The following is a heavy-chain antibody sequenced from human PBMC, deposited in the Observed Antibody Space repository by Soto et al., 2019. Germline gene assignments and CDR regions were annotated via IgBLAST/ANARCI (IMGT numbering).Heavy chain of an antibody. CDR3: AKGGRQWLVTSDFNY. J-gene: IGHJ4*02. Sequence: VQLVESGGGVVQPGRSLRLSCAASGFTCSDYAMHWVRQAPGKGLEWVAVVSHDGRNTHYADSVKGRFTISRDSSKNTVSLEMTSLRAEHTAVYYCAKGGRQWLVTSDFNYWGQGALVTVSS. D-gene: IGHD6-19*01. V-gene: IGHV3-30*18. CDR1: GFTCSDYA. CDR2: VSHDGRNT.